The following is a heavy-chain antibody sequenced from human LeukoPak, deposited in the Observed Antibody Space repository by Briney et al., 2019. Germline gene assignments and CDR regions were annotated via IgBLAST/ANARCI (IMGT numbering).Heavy chain of an antibody. D-gene: IGHD4-11*01. CDR2: IKPDGGQK. V-gene: IGHV3-7*03. CDR1: GFTFGTYW. CDR3: ARDRESNGYPFLDC. Sequence: TGGSLRLSCSGSGFTFGTYWMSWVRQAPGKGLEWVANIKPDGGQKYYVDSVKGRFTISRDNAKNSLYLQMDNLRAEDTAVYFCARDRESNGYPFLDCWGQGTLVTVSS. J-gene: IGHJ4*02.